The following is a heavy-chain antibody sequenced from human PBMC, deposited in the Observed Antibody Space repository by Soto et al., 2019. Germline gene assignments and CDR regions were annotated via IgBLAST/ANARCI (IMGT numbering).Heavy chain of an antibody. CDR1: GGTFSSYA. CDR2: IIPIFGTA. V-gene: IGHV1-69*13. CDR3: ARGGHCGGDCYAAICDY. J-gene: IGHJ4*02. Sequence: SVKVSCKASGGTFSSYAISWVRQAPGQGLEWMGGIIPIFGTANYAQKFQGRVTITADESTSTAYMELSSLRSEDTAVYYCARGGHCGGDCYAAICDYWGQGTMVTVYS. D-gene: IGHD2-21*02.